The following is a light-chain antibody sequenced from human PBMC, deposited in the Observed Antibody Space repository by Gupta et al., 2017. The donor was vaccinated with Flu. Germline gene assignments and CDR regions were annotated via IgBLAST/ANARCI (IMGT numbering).Light chain of an antibody. V-gene: IGKV4-1*01. CDR1: QSGWGRSKNRNY. Sequence: SLGERATINCKSSQSGWGRSKNRNYLAWYQQKPGQPPKLLIYWASTRESGVPDRFSGSGSGTDFTLTISSLRAEDVAVYYCQQDDSTPKTFGQGTKV. CDR2: WAS. CDR3: QQDDSTPKT. J-gene: IGKJ1*01.